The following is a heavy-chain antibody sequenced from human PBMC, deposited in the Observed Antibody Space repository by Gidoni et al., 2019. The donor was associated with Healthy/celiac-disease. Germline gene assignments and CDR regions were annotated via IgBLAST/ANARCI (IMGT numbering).Heavy chain of an antibody. J-gene: IGHJ3*02. CDR2: IWYDGSNK. Sequence: QVQLVESGGGVVQPGRSLRLSCAASGFTFSSYGMHWVRQAPGKGLEWVAVIWYDGSNKYYADSVKGRFTISRDNSKNTLYLQMNSLRAEDTAVYYCARGAYCTNGVCYTGDDAFDIWGQGTMVTVSS. D-gene: IGHD2-8*01. CDR1: GFTFSSYG. CDR3: ARGAYCTNGVCYTGDDAFDI. V-gene: IGHV3-33*01.